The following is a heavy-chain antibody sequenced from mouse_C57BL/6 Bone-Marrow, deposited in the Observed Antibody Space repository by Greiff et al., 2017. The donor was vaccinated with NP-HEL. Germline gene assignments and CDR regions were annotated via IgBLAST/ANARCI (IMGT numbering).Heavy chain of an antibody. J-gene: IGHJ2*01. V-gene: IGHV1-81*01. Sequence: QVQLKESGAELARPGASVKLSCKASGYTFTSYGISWVKQRTGQGLEWIGEIYPRSGNTYYIEKFKGKATLTADKSSSTAYMELRSLTSEDSAVYFCATGYSKRNYWGQGTTLTVSS. CDR3: ATGYSKRNY. CDR1: GYTFTSYG. CDR2: IYPRSGNT. D-gene: IGHD2-5*01.